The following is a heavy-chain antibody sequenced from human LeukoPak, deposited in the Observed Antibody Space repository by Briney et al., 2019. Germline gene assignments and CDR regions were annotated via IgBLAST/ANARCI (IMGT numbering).Heavy chain of an antibody. J-gene: IGHJ4*02. CDR3: ARSVTAPYYCFDN. V-gene: IGHV4-39*07. Sequence: SETLSLTCTVSSGSISSSSYYWGWIRQPPGKGLEWIGNIYYDGSTYYNPSLKSRVTISVDTSKNQFSLKLNSVTAADTAVYYCARSVTAPYYCFDNWGRGTLVTVSS. CDR2: IYYDGST. D-gene: IGHD2-21*02. CDR1: SGSISSSSYY.